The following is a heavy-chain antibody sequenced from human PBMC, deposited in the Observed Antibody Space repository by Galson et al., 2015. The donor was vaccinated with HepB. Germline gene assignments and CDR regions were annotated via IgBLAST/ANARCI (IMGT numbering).Heavy chain of an antibody. CDR2: IKQDGSEK. D-gene: IGHD6-19*01. Sequence: SLRLSCAASGFTFSSYWMSWVRQAPGKGLEWVANIKQDGSEKYYADSVKGRFTISRDNSKNTLYLQMNSLRAEDTAVYYCAKVIAVAGIESLDYYYGMDVWGQGTTVTVSS. CDR1: GFTFSSYW. J-gene: IGHJ6*02. CDR3: AKVIAVAGIESLDYYYGMDV. V-gene: IGHV3-7*01.